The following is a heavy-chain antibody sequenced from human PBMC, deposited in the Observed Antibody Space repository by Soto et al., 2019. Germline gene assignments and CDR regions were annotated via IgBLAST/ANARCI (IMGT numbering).Heavy chain of an antibody. J-gene: IGHJ4*02. CDR1: GFTFSSYG. Sequence: QVQLVESGGGVVQPGRSLRLSCAASGFTFSSYGMHWVRQAPGKGLEWVAVISYDGINEDYADSVKGRFTISRDNSKNTLHLQMNSLRAEDTAVYYCAKDIVLMVYAGNFDYWGQGTLVTVSS. CDR2: ISYDGINE. V-gene: IGHV3-30*18. CDR3: AKDIVLMVYAGNFDY. D-gene: IGHD2-8*01.